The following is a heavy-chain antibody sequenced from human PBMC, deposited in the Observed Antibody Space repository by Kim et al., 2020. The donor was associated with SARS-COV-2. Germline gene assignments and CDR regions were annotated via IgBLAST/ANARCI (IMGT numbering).Heavy chain of an antibody. J-gene: IGHJ4*02. CDR2: INHSGST. CDR3: ARVYGSGTYYFDY. CDR1: GGSFSGYY. V-gene: IGHV4-34*01. D-gene: IGHD3-10*01. Sequence: SETLSLTCAVYGGSFSGYYWSWIRQPPGKGLEWIGEINHSGSTNYNPSLKSRVTISVDTSKNQFSLKLSSVTAADTAVYYCARVYGSGTYYFDYWGQGTLVTVSS.